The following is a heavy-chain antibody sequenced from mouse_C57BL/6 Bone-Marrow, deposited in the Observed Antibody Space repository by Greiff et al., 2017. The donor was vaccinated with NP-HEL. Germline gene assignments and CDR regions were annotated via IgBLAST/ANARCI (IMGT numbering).Heavy chain of an antibody. V-gene: IGHV1-39*01. CDR3: ARGGGYDGYYPSVDY. CDR2: INPNSGTT. CDR1: GYSFTDYN. J-gene: IGHJ2*01. D-gene: IGHD2-3*01. Sequence: VQLQQSGPELVKPGASVKISCKASGYSFTDYNMNWVKQSNGKSLEWIGVINPNSGTTSYNQKFKGKATLTVDQSSSTAYMQLNSLTSEDSAVYYCARGGGYDGYYPSVDYWGQGTTLTVSS.